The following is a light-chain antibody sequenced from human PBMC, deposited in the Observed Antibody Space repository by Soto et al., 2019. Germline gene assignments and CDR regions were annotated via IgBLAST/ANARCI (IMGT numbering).Light chain of an antibody. Sequence: RXSXSVRSSFLAWYQQKPGQDNSIIIYGDYTRATGITDRFSGSGSGTEFTLTIKSMQSEDFAVYYCKPYSNWPLPFGGGTKLDIK. CDR1: XSVRSSF. CDR3: KPYSNWPLP. V-gene: IGKV3-15*01. CDR2: GDY. J-gene: IGKJ4*01.